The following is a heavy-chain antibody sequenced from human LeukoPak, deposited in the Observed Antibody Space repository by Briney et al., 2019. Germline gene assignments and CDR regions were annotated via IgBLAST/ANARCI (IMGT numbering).Heavy chain of an antibody. J-gene: IGHJ6*03. CDR3: ARDTPGDSSGYYAPFDYMDV. D-gene: IGHD3-22*01. CDR2: ISSSSSYI. CDR1: GFTFSSYS. Sequence: GGSLRLSCAASGFTFSSYSMHWVRQAPGKGLEWVSSISSSSSYIYYADSVKGRFTISRDNAKNSLYLQMNSLRAEDTAVYYCARDTPGDSSGYYAPFDYMDVWGKGTTVTVSS. V-gene: IGHV3-21*01.